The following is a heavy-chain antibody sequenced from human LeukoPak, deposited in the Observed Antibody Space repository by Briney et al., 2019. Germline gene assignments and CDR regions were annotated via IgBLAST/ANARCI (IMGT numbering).Heavy chain of an antibody. CDR3: AKDLTWILLWLPSFDY. CDR2: ISGSGGST. J-gene: IGHJ4*02. D-gene: IGHD5-18*01. Sequence: GGSLRLSCAASGFTFSSYAMSWVRQAPGKGLEWVSAISGSGGSTYYADSVKGRFTISRDNSKNTLYLQMNSLRAEDTAVYYCAKDLTWILLWLPSFDYWGQGTLVTVSS. CDR1: GFTFSSYA. V-gene: IGHV3-23*01.